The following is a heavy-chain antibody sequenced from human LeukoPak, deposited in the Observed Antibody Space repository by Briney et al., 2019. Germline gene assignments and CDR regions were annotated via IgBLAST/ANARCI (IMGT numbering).Heavy chain of an antibody. CDR1: GFTFSRSW. Sequence: PGGSLRLSCATSGFTFSRSWMDWVRQAPGKGLESVANIKEDGSETHYVDFAKGRFTISRNNAKNSLFLQVDNLRVEDTAIYYCSRSLNFWGQGTLVTVSP. V-gene: IGHV3-7*01. J-gene: IGHJ4*02. CDR3: SRSLNF. CDR2: IKEDGSET.